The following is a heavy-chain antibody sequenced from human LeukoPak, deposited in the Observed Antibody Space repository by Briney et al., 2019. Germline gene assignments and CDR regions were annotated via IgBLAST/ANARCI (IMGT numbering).Heavy chain of an antibody. Sequence: SETLSLTCTVSSGSISTSNYYSGWVRQPPGKALEWIGNIFYSGSTSYSPSLKRRVTISLDTSRNQFSLKLNCVPAADMAVYYCAKSNGYGLIDIWGQGTMVSVS. CDR1: SGSISTSNYY. V-gene: IGHV4-39*07. D-gene: IGHD3-10*01. CDR2: IFYSGST. J-gene: IGHJ3*02. CDR3: AKSNGYGLIDI.